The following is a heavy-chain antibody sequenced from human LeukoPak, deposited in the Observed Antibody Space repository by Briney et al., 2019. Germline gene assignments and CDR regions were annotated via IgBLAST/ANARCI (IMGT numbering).Heavy chain of an antibody. Sequence: PGGSLRLSCAASGFTFSSYAMHWVRQAPGKGLEWVAVISYDGSNKYYADSVKGRFTIPRDKSKNTLYLQMNSLRAEDTAVYYCARDRAGSGYYYYGIDVWGQGTTVTVSS. J-gene: IGHJ6*02. CDR2: ISYDGSNK. V-gene: IGHV3-30-3*01. CDR3: ARDRAGSGYYYYGIDV. CDR1: GFTFSSYA. D-gene: IGHD3-10*01.